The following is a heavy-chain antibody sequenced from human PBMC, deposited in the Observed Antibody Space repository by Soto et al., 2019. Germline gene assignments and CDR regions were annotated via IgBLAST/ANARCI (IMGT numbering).Heavy chain of an antibody. CDR1: GFIFSNFW. D-gene: IGHD2-21*02. J-gene: IGHJ4*02. V-gene: IGHV3-7*04. CDR2: IKQGGSER. CDR3: ARAAYCGGDCNFDY. Sequence: EVQLVESGGGLVQPGGSLRLSCAASGFIFSNFWMNWVRQAPRKGLQWVANIKQGGSERYYMDSVRGRFTISRDDAKNSLYLQMNSLRAEDTAVYYCARAAYCGGDCNFDYWGQGILVTVSS.